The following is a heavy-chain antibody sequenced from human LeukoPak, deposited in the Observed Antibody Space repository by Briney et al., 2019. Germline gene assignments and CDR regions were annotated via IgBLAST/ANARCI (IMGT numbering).Heavy chain of an antibody. CDR1: GGSISSYY. D-gene: IGHD3-10*01. CDR2: IYYSGST. V-gene: IGHV4-59*01. Sequence: SETLSLTCTVSGGSISSYYWSWIGQPPGKGLEWIGYIYYSGSTNYNPSLKSRVTISVDTSKNQFSLKLSSVTAVDTAVYYCARAPLLLWFGELGNAFDIWGQGTMVTVSS. J-gene: IGHJ3*02. CDR3: ARAPLLLWFGELGNAFDI.